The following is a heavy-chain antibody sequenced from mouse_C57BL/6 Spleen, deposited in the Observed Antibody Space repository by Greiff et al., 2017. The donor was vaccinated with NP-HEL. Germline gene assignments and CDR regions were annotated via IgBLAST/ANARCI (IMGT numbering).Heavy chain of an antibody. CDR3: ARKGSYGRDWYFDV. J-gene: IGHJ1*03. D-gene: IGHD1-1*01. V-gene: IGHV1-76*01. Sequence: QVQLQQSGAELVRPGASVKLSCKASGYTFTDYYINWVKQRPGQGLEWIARIYPGSGNTYYNEKFKGKATLTAEKSSSTAYMQLSSLTSEDSAVYFCARKGSYGRDWYFDVWGTGTTVTVSS. CDR2: IYPGSGNT. CDR1: GYTFTDYY.